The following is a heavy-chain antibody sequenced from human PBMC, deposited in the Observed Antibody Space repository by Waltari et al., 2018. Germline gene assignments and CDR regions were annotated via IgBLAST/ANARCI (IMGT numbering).Heavy chain of an antibody. CDR2: ISSSSSTI. D-gene: IGHD7-27*01. Sequence: NWVRQAPGKGLECISLISSSSSTIYYADSVKGRFTISRDNAKNSLYLQMNSLRDEDTALYYCARNWGIDYWGQGTLVTVSS. V-gene: IGHV3-48*02. J-gene: IGHJ4*02. CDR3: ARNWGIDY.